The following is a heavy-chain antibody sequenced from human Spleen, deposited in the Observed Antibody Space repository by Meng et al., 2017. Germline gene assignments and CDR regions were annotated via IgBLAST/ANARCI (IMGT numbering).Heavy chain of an antibody. V-gene: IGHV4-4*08. Sequence: GSLRLSCTVSGDSISSYYWSWIRQPPGKGLEWIGNIYPSGSTYYNPSLKSRVTISLDTSTNQFSLRLSSVTAADTAVYYCAKDVWSFDILTGYRSEYFQHWGQGTLVTVSS. CDR3: AKDVWSFDILTGYRSEYFQH. D-gene: IGHD3-9*01. J-gene: IGHJ1*01. CDR2: IYPSGST. CDR1: GDSISSYY.